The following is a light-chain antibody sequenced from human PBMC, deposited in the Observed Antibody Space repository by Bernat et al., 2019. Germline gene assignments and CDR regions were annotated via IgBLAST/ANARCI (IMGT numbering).Light chain of an antibody. CDR2: AAY. J-gene: IGKJ2*01. V-gene: IGKV1-39*01. CDR3: QRSDTKPFT. CDR1: QSIDDH. Sequence: DIQMTQSPSYLSAPVGDTFTITCRASQSIDDHLNWYQHRPGKAPKLLIHAAYSVQRGVPSRFSGSGSGTDFTLTISNLQPDDFATYCCQRSDTKPFTFCQGTRLNIK.